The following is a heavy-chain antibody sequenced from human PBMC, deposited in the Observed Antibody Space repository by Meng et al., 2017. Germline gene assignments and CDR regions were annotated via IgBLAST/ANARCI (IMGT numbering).Heavy chain of an antibody. CDR2: IYHSGTT. V-gene: IGHV4-4*02. CDR1: GRSISSSNW. Sequence: LLRGQCTGTEPPEETLVRSSASPGRSISSSNWWSWVRQRQGKGLAGIGEIYHSGTTNYNPSLEGRVTISVDKSKTQFSLKLSSVSAAATALYYCTRDCYGDYVGGYFQHWGQGTLVTVSS. CDR3: TRDCYGDYVGGYFQH. J-gene: IGHJ1*01. D-gene: IGHD4-17*01.